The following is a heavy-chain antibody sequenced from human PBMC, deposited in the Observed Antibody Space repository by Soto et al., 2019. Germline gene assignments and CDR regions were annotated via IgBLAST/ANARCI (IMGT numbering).Heavy chain of an antibody. D-gene: IGHD2-21*01. CDR2: VSIGGST. J-gene: IGHJ4*02. Sequence: DVQLLESGGGLVQPEGSLRLSCAASGFTFSSYAMGWVRQGPGKGLEWVAVVSIGGSTHYADSVRGRFTISRDNSKNTLSLHMNSLTAEDTAVYFCANRGGAGGHFDYWGQGALVTVSS. V-gene: IGHV3-23*01. CDR1: GFTFSSYA. CDR3: ANRGGAGGHFDY.